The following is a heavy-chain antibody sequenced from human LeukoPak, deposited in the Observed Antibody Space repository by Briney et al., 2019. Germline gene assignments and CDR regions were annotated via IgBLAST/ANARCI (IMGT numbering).Heavy chain of an antibody. D-gene: IGHD4-17*01. CDR2: LYYSGST. CDR1: GDSISSSSYY. J-gene: IGHJ4*02. V-gene: IGHV4-39*01. Sequence: SETLSLTCTVSGDSISSSSYYWGWIRQPPGKGLEWLGSLYYSGSTYYNPSLKSRVTISVDTSKNQFSLKLSSVTAADTAVYYCARRHDYGDYEIDYWGQGTLVTVSS. CDR3: ARRHDYGDYEIDY.